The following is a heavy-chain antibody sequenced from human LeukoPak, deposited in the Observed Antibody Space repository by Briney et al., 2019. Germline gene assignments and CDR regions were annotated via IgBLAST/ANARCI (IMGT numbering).Heavy chain of an antibody. Sequence: GGSLRLSCAASGFTFSSYAMSWVRQAPGKGLEWVSAITDIGDRTFYAVSVKGRVTISRDHSKNTLNLQMNSLRAEDTAVYYCARGSRITGWSWGRGTLVTVSS. D-gene: IGHD3-10*01. CDR3: ARGSRITGWS. J-gene: IGHJ4*02. V-gene: IGHV3-23*01. CDR1: GFTFSSYA. CDR2: ITDIGDRT.